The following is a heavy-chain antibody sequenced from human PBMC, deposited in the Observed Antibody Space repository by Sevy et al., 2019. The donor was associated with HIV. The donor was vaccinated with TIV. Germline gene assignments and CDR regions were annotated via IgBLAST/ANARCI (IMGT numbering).Heavy chain of an antibody. J-gene: IGHJ6*02. CDR1: GFTFSSYS. D-gene: IGHD3-16*01. CDR3: VREGGFSDQGMDV. Sequence: GGSLRLSCAASGFTFSSYSMNWVRQAPGKGLEWVSFLSSSTSILYYADSVRGRFTISRDNAKNSLYLQMNSLRAEDTAVYYCVREGGFSDQGMDVWGQGTTVTVSS. V-gene: IGHV3-48*01. CDR2: LSSSTSIL.